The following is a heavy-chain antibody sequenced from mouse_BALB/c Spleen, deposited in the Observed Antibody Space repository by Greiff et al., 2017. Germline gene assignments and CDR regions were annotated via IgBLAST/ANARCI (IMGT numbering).Heavy chain of an antibody. J-gene: IGHJ2*01. CDR3: ARDSSGYGYFDY. CDR2: INSNGGST. D-gene: IGHD3-1*01. CDR1: GFTFSSYG. Sequence: EVKLVESGGGLVQPGGSLKLSCAASGFTFSSYGMSWVRQTPDKRLELVATINSNGGSTYYPDSVKGRFTISRDNAKSTLYLQMSSLKSEDTAMYYCARDSSGYGYFDYWGQGTTLTVSS. V-gene: IGHV5-6-3*01.